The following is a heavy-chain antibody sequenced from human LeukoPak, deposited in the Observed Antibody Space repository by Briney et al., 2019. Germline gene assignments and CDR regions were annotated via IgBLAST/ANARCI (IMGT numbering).Heavy chain of an antibody. D-gene: IGHD1-26*01. CDR2: INPNSGGS. CDR1: GYTFTDYY. J-gene: IGHJ4*02. Sequence: ASVKVSCKASGYTFTDYYMHWVRQAPGQGLEWMGRINPNSGGSNYAQEFQGRVTMTRDTSISTAYMELNRLRSDDTAVYYCARAVQDGGSYSLYFFDYWGQGTLVTVSS. CDR3: ARAVQDGGSYSLYFFDY. V-gene: IGHV1-2*06.